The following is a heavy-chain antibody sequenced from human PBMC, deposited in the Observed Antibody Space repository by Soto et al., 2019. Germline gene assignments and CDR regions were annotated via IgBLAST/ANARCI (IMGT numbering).Heavy chain of an antibody. D-gene: IGHD3-22*01. CDR2: ISSSGSTI. CDR3: ARKSPITMIVVVKNYYGMDV. Sequence: QVQLVESGGGLVKPGGSLRLSCAASGFTFSDYYMSWIRQAPGKGLEWVSYISSSGSTIYYADSVKGRFTISRDNAKNSRYLQMNSLRAEDTAVYYCARKSPITMIVVVKNYYGMDVWGQGTTVTVSS. J-gene: IGHJ6*02. V-gene: IGHV3-11*01. CDR1: GFTFSDYY.